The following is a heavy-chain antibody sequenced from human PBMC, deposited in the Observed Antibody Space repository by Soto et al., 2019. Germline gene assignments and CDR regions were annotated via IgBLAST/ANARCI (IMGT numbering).Heavy chain of an antibody. CDR3: AVVVVAATHPSYDY. D-gene: IGHD2-15*01. CDR2: IIPIFGTA. CDR1: GGTFSSYA. V-gene: IGHV1-69*13. J-gene: IGHJ4*02. Sequence: SVKVSCQASGGTFSSYAISWVRQAPGQGLEWMGGIIPIFGTANYAQKFQGRVTITADESTSTAYMELSGLRSEDTAVYYCAVVVVAATHPSYDYWGQGTLVTVSS.